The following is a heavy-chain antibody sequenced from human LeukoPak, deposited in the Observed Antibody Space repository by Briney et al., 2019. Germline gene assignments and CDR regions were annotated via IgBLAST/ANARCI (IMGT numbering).Heavy chain of an antibody. J-gene: IGHJ4*02. D-gene: IGHD5-24*01. CDR2: ISYDGSNK. Sequence: GGSLRLSCAASGFTFSSYATHWVRQAPGKGLEWVAVISYDGSNKYYADSVKGRFTIPRDNSKNTLYLQMNSLRAEDTAVYYCARETDGYSGLYDYWGQGTLVTVSS. CDR3: ARETDGYSGLYDY. CDR1: GFTFSSYA. V-gene: IGHV3-30-3*01.